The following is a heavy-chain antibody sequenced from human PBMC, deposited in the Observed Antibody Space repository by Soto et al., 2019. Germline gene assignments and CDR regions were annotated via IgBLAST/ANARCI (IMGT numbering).Heavy chain of an antibody. CDR2: INPRGGDT. CDR3: ARGFPSSSRLGWVEP. V-gene: IGHV1-46*01. CDR1: GYAFISCY. J-gene: IGHJ5*02. Sequence: GASVKVSCKASGYAFISCYIHWVRQAPGQGLEWMGIINPRGGDTTYAQRFQGRLTMTSDTSTSTVTMEVHSLKSDDTAVYYCARGFPSSSRLGWVEPWGQGTLLTVSS. D-gene: IGHD2-2*01.